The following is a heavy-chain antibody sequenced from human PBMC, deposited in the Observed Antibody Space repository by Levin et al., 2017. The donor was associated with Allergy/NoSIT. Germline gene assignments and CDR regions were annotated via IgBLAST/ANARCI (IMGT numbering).Heavy chain of an antibody. V-gene: IGHV1-69*13. CDR3: TMEANIVVLPAAGDSFDI. J-gene: IGHJ3*02. CDR2: IRPIFGTA. D-gene: IGHD2-2*01. Sequence: ASVKVSCKASGGTFSSNALNWVRQAPGQGLEWMGGIRPIFGTADYAQKYQGRVSITADESTGTAYMDMSSLRSEDTAMYYCTMEANIVVLPAAGDSFDIWGQGTMVTVSS. CDR1: GGTFSSNA.